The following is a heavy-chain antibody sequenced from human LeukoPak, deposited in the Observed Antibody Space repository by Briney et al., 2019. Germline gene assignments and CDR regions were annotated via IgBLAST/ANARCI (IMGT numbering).Heavy chain of an antibody. D-gene: IGHD6-13*01. CDR1: GFTFSTYA. Sequence: GGSLRLSCAASGFTFSTYAMNWVRQAPGKGLEWVAVISYDGRQNYYADSVKGRFTISRDNSKNTLYLQMNSLRVEDTAVYYCAREQWAADDALDIWGQGTMVTVSS. CDR2: ISYDGRQN. CDR3: AREQWAADDALDI. J-gene: IGHJ3*02. V-gene: IGHV3-30*04.